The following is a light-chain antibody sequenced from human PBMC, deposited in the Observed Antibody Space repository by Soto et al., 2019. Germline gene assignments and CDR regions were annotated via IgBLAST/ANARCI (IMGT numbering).Light chain of an antibody. Sequence: DIQLTQSPSFLSASVGDRVTITCRASQGIGNDLNWYQQKPGKAPKRLIFTTSNLQNGVPSRFSGSGSGTEFTLTISSLQPEDFATYYCQQVNSYPLTFGGGTKVDIK. J-gene: IGKJ4*01. CDR2: TTS. CDR1: QGIGND. CDR3: QQVNSYPLT. V-gene: IGKV1-17*01.